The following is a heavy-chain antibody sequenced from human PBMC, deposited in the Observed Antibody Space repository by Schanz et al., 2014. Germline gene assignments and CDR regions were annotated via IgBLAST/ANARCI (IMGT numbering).Heavy chain of an antibody. J-gene: IGHJ6*02. CDR3: ARARYGLDV. Sequence: QLVQSGSEFRKPGASVKVSCKASGYIFSSYAIHWVRQAPGQGLEWMGWINPTTGNPGYAQGFTGRFVFSFDTSASTAYLQLSGLQAKATAVYYCARARYGLDVWGQGTTVTVS. V-gene: IGHV7-4-1*02. CDR1: GYIFSSYA. CDR2: INPTTGNP.